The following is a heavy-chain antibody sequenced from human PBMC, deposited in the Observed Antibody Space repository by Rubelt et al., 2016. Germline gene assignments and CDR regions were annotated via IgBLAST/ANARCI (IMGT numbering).Heavy chain of an antibody. J-gene: IGHJ4*02. CDR2: INAGNGKK. V-gene: IGHV1-3*01. CDR1: GYSFTTYS. D-gene: IGHD2-15*01. CDR3: ARGDIVVVVAASTPLDY. Sequence: QVPLVQSGAEVKKPGASVKVSCKAAGYSFTTYSIHWVRQAPGQRLEWMGWINAGNGKKKYSQKFQGRVTITRYTSASTAYMELSSLRSEDTAVYYCARGDIVVVVAASTPLDYWGQGTLVTVSS.